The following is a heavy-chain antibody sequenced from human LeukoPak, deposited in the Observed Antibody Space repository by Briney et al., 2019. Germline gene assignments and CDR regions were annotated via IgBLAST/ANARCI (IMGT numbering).Heavy chain of an antibody. Sequence: PGRSLRLSCAASGFTFSSYAMHWVRQAPGKGLEWVAVISYDGSNKYYADSVKGRFTISRDNSKNTLYLQMNSLRAEDTAVCYCARPTRPTVVTGNWFDPWGQGTLVTVSS. J-gene: IGHJ5*02. CDR1: GFTFSSYA. D-gene: IGHD4-23*01. V-gene: IGHV3-30*04. CDR2: ISYDGSNK. CDR3: ARPTRPTVVTGNWFDP.